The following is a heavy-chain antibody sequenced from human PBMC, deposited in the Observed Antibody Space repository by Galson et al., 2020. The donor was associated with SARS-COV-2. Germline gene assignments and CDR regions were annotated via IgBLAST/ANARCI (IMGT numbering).Heavy chain of an antibody. CDR1: GYTFTGYY. CDR2: INPNSGGT. V-gene: IGHV1-2*02. D-gene: IGHD3-9*01. CDR3: ARGPPGYYDILTGYQDWFDP. J-gene: IGHJ5*02. Sequence: ASVKVSCKASGYTFTGYYMHWVRQAPGQGLAWMGWINPNSGGTNYAQKFQGRVTITRDTSISTAYMELSRLRSDDTAVYYCARGPPGYYDILTGYQDWFDPWVQGTLVTVSS.